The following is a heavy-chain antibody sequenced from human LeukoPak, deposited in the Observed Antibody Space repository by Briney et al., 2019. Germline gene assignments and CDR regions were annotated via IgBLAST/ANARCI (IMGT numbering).Heavy chain of an antibody. D-gene: IGHD3-9*01. CDR3: AKGKTATGTLALDY. CDR1: GFSFSSYG. Sequence: PGGSLRLSCVASGFSFSSYGMHWVRRAPGKGLEWMTFIRFDGSEKYYADSVKGRFTISRDNPKNTMYLQMNGLRAEDTAIYYCAKGKTATGTLALDYWGQGTLVTVSS. CDR2: IRFDGSEK. J-gene: IGHJ4*02. V-gene: IGHV3-30*02.